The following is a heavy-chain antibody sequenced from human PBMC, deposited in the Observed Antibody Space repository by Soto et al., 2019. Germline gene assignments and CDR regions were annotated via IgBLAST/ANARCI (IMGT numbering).Heavy chain of an antibody. J-gene: IGHJ6*02. CDR2: ISWNSGTI. CDR1: GFTFDEYG. V-gene: IGHV3-9*01. CDR3: PKSTGGTPNGMDV. Sequence: DVQLVESGGGLVQPGRSLRLSCGASGFTFDEYGMHWVRQAPGKGLEWVSGISWNSGTIGYADSVKGRFNISRDNAKNSLYLQISTLRAEDTALYYCPKSTGGTPNGMDVWGQGTTVTVSS. D-gene: IGHD2-8*02.